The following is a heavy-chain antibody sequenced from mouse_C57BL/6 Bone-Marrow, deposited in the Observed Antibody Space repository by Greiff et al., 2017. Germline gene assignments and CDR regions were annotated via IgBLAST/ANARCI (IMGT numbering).Heavy chain of an antibody. CDR1: GFTFSSYG. Sequence: VKLVESGGDLVKPGGSLKLSCAASGFTFSSYGMSWVRQTPDKRLEWVATISSGGSYTSYPDSVQGRFTISIANAKNTLYLQMSSLKSKDTTMDYCAGLRRCGRFAYWGQGTLVTVSA. CDR3: AGLRRCGRFAY. CDR2: ISSGGSYT. D-gene: IGHD2-2*01. J-gene: IGHJ3*01. V-gene: IGHV5-6*02.